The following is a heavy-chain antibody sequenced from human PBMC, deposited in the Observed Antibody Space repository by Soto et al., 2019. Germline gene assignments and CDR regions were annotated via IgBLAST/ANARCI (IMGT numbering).Heavy chain of an antibody. CDR1: GFSLSTSGVG. J-gene: IGHJ4*02. D-gene: IGHD4-17*01. Sequence: QITLKESGPTLVKPTQTLTLTCTFSGFSLSTSGVGVGWIRQPPGKALEWLALIYWDDDKRYSPSLKSRLTNTXXTSKNQVVLTMTNMDPVDTATYYCARWPINTVTDYWGQGTLVTVSS. CDR3: ARWPINTVTDY. V-gene: IGHV2-5*02. CDR2: IYWDDDK.